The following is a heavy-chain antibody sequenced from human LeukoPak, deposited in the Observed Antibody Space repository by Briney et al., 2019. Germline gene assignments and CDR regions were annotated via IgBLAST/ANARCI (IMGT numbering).Heavy chain of an antibody. D-gene: IGHD4/OR15-4a*01. V-gene: IGHV1-18*01. CDR3: ARGETMVPEDDY. J-gene: IGHJ4*02. Sequence: ASVKVSCEASGYTFTSYGISWVRQAPGQGLEWMGWISAYNGNTNYAQKLQGRVTMTSDTSTSTAYMELRSLRSDDTAVYYCARGETMVPEDDYWGQGTLVTVSS. CDR2: ISAYNGNT. CDR1: GYTFTSYG.